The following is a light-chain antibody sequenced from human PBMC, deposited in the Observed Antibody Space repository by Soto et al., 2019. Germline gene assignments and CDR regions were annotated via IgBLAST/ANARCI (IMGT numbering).Light chain of an antibody. J-gene: IGKJ4*01. Sequence: DLQMTQSPSTLSASVGERVTITCRASQSISSWLGWYQQKPGKAPKLLIYKASILQSGVPSRFGGSASGTEFTLTISNLQPEDFATYYCQQSHSFPLTFGGGTKVEIK. CDR1: QSISSW. CDR2: KAS. V-gene: IGKV1-5*03. CDR3: QQSHSFPLT.